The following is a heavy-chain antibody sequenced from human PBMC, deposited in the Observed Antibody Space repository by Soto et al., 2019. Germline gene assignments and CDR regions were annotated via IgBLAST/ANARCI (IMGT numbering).Heavy chain of an antibody. D-gene: IGHD3-22*01. CDR1: GFTFSSYA. Sequence: PGGSLRLSYAASGFTFSSYAMSWVRQAPGKGLEWVSAISGSGGSTYYADSVKGRFTISRDNSKNTLYLQMNSLRAEDTAVYYCAKAPRGYYDSSGYFSVNWFDPWGQGTLVTVSS. CDR2: ISGSGGST. CDR3: AKAPRGYYDSSGYFSVNWFDP. V-gene: IGHV3-23*01. J-gene: IGHJ5*02.